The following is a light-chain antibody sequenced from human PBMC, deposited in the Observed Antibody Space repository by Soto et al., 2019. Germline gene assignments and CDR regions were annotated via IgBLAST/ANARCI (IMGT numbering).Light chain of an antibody. CDR2: DVS. CDR1: QSISSY. J-gene: IGKJ1*01. Sequence: EIVMTQSPATLSLSPGERATLSCRASQSISSYLGWYQQKPGRAPRLLIYDVSTRATGIPARFSGSGSETEFTLTISSLQSEDFAVYFCQHLRKWPPAFGQGTTVDIK. V-gene: IGKV3-15*01. CDR3: QHLRKWPPA.